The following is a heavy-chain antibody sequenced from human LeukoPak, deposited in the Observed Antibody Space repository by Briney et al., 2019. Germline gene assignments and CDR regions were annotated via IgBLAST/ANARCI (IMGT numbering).Heavy chain of an antibody. CDR2: IRYNGNNQ. Sequence: GGSLRLSCTASGFTSGDYAMSWVRQAPGKGLEWVAFIRYNGNNQYYADSVKGRFTISRDNSKNTLYLQMNSLKGDDTAVYYCAKDSAFYYIDVWGKGTTVIISS. D-gene: IGHD3-10*01. V-gene: IGHV3-30*02. J-gene: IGHJ6*03. CDR3: AKDSAFYYIDV. CDR1: GFTSGDYA.